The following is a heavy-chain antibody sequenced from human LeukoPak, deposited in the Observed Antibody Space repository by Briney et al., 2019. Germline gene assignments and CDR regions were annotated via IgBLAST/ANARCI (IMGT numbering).Heavy chain of an antibody. V-gene: IGHV4-39*07. CDR2: IYYSGST. D-gene: IGHD5-18*01. Sequence: SETLSLTCTVSGGSISSTSYYWGWIRQPPGKGLEWIGSIYYSGSTYYNPSLKSRVTISVDTSKNQFSLKLSSVTAADTAVYYCARGRRAWIQLWSPFTYWGQGTLVTVSS. CDR3: ARGRRAWIQLWSPFTY. J-gene: IGHJ4*02. CDR1: GGSISSTSYY.